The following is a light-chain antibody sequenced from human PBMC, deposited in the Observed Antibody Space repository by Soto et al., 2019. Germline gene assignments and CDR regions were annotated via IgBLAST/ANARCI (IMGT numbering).Light chain of an antibody. CDR2: GNS. V-gene: IGLV1-40*01. CDR3: QSYDSSLSGRV. J-gene: IGLJ1*01. Sequence: QSVLTQSPSVSGAPGQRVTISCTGSSSNIGAGYDVHWYQQLPGTAPKLLIYGNSNRPSGVPDRFSGSKSGTSASLAITGLQAADEADYYCQSYDSSLSGRVFGTGTKLTVL. CDR1: SSNIGAGYD.